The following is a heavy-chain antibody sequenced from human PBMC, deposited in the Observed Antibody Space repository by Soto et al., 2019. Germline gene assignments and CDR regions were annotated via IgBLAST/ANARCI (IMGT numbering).Heavy chain of an antibody. D-gene: IGHD6-13*01. J-gene: IGHJ4*02. CDR2: IYYSGST. CDR1: GGSVSSGSYY. V-gene: IGHV4-61*01. CDR3: EREGIAAPQEY. Sequence: PSETLSLTCTVSGGSVSSGSYYWSWIRQPPGKGLEWIGYIYYSGSTNYNPSLKSRVTISVDTSKNQFSLKLSSVTAADTAVYYCEREGIAAPQEYWGQGTLVTVSS.